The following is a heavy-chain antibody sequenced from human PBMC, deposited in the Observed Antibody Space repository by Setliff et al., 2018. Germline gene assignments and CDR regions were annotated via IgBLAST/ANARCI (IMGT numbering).Heavy chain of an antibody. Sequence: ASVKVSCKASGGTFSSYAISWVRQAPGQGLEWLGWINPDSGDTNFAQKFQGRVTMTRDTSITTAYMELHSLRSDDTAVYFCARISPSYCSKSGCYAAEGYWGQGTLVTVSS. CDR2: INPDSGDT. CDR3: ARISPSYCSKSGCYAAEGY. D-gene: IGHD2-2*01. CDR1: GGTFSSYA. J-gene: IGHJ4*02. V-gene: IGHV1-2*02.